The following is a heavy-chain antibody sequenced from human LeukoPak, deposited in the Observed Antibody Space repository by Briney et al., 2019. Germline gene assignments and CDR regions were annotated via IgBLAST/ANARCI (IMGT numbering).Heavy chain of an antibody. CDR2: FYDSGNT. D-gene: IGHD1-26*01. J-gene: IGHJ4*02. V-gene: IGHV4-38-2*02. CDR1: GYSISSGYY. CDR3: ARGKSRGSHIDY. Sequence: SETLSLTCTVSGYSISSGYYWGWIRPPSGEGLVWIGSFYDSGNTYYKRSLNGRVTISVDTSKNQFSLKVRSGTAADTAVYFCARGKSRGSHIDYWGQGTLVTVSS.